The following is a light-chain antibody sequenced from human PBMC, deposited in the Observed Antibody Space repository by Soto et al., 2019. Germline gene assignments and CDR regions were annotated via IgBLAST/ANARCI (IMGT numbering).Light chain of an antibody. Sequence: EIVMTQSPATLSVSPGERATLSCRASQSVSSNLAWYQQKPGQAPRLLIYGASTRATGIPARFSGSGSGTEFTLTISSLQSEDFAVYYCQQYKVYPYTFGQGTRLDI. CDR3: QQYKVYPYT. J-gene: IGKJ2*01. CDR1: QSVSSN. V-gene: IGKV3-15*01. CDR2: GAS.